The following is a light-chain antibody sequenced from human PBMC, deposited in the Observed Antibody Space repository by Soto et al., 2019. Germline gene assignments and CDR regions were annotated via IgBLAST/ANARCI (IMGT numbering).Light chain of an antibody. J-gene: IGLJ1*01. CDR3: SSYVGASTYV. CDR1: SSDVGGYNY. Sequence: QSALTQPPSASGSPGQSVTISCTGTSSDVGGYNYVSWYQQHPGKAPKLMIYEVTKRPSGVPDRFSGSKSGNTASLTVSGLQAEDEAYYYCSSYVGASTYVFGTGTKLTVL. V-gene: IGLV2-8*01. CDR2: EVT.